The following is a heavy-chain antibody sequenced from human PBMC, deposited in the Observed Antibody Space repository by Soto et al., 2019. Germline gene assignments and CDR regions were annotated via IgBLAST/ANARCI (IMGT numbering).Heavy chain of an antibody. J-gene: IGHJ4*02. V-gene: IGHV4-30-4*01. Sequence: SETLFLTCTVSGGSISSGDYYWSWIRQPPGKGLEWIGYIYYSGSTYYNPSLKSRVTISVDTSKNQFSLKLSSVTAADTAVYYCARTMIVVVITRGPTYYFDYWGQGTLVTVSS. D-gene: IGHD3-22*01. CDR1: GGSISSGDYY. CDR2: IYYSGST. CDR3: ARTMIVVVITRGPTYYFDY.